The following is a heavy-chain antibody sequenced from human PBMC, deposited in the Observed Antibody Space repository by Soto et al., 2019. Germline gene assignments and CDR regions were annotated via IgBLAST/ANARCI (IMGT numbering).Heavy chain of an antibody. V-gene: IGHV3-30-3*01. CDR1: GFTFSSYA. CDR3: ARGRLMTGTTFDY. Sequence: PGGSLRLSCAASGFTFSSYAMHWVRQAPGKGLEWVAVISYDGSNKYYADSVKGRFTISRDNSKNTLYLQMNSLRAEDTAVYYCARGRLMTGTTFDYWGQGTLVTVSS. CDR2: ISYDGSNK. D-gene: IGHD1-7*01. J-gene: IGHJ4*02.